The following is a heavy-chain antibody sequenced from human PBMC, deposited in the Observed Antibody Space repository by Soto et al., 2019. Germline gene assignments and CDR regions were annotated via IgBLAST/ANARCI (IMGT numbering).Heavy chain of an antibody. CDR2: IYHSGST. J-gene: IGHJ4*02. D-gene: IGHD2-15*01. V-gene: IGHV4-34*01. CDR3: ARGQVVAAQH. Sequence: PSETLSLTCAVYGGSFSGYYWTWIRQPPGTGLEWIGYIYHSGSTYYNPSLKSRVTISVDRSKNQFSLKLSSVTAADTAVYYCARGQVVAAQHWGQGTLVTVSS. CDR1: GGSFSGYY.